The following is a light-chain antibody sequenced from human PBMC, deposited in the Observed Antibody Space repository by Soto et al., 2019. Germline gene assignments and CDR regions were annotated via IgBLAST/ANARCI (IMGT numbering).Light chain of an antibody. J-gene: IGKJ1*01. CDR1: QAINNN. Sequence: VLTQAPDTLSVSPGERATLSCRASQAINNNVAWYQLKDGQVSRLLIYGASTRAADVPARFSGGGSGTEFTLTISSLQSEDFAEYHCQQYNNWPQTFGQGTKVDIK. CDR2: GAS. CDR3: QQYNNWPQT. V-gene: IGKV3-15*01.